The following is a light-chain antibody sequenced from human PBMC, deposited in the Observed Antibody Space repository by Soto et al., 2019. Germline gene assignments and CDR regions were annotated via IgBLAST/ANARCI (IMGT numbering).Light chain of an antibody. CDR3: QQYDSSPRT. CDR1: QSVNTYY. V-gene: IGKV3-20*01. Sequence: EIVLTQSPGNLSLSPGERATLSCTASQSVNTYYFAWYQQKPGQAPRLLIYGTSSRATGIPDRFSGSGSGTDFTLTISRLEPEDFAVYYCQQYDSSPRTFGQGTKVEIK. J-gene: IGKJ1*01. CDR2: GTS.